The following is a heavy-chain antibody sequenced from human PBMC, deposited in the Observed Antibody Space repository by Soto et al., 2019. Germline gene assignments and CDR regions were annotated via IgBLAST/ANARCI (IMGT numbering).Heavy chain of an antibody. J-gene: IGHJ6*02. CDR1: AGSTSSYH. V-gene: IGHV4-4*07. Sequence: SETLSLTSTAPAGSTSSYHWSWIRQPAGKALEWVGRIYTSGTTNYNPSLKSRVTILLDTSKNQFSLKLSSVTAADTAVYYCAREGASGFGMDVWGQGTTVTVSS. D-gene: IGHD1-26*01. CDR2: IYTSGTT. CDR3: AREGASGFGMDV.